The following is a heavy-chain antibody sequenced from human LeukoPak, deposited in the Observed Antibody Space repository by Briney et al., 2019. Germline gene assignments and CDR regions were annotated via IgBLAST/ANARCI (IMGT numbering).Heavy chain of an antibody. Sequence: PSETLSLPCGVYGGSFSGYYWSWIRQPPGKGLEWIGDINHSGSTNYNPSLKSRVTILIDTSKNHFSLKLTSVTAADTAVYYCARASPSGSGSYQVYWGQGALVTVSS. CDR2: INHSGST. D-gene: IGHD3-3*01. CDR1: GGSFSGYY. J-gene: IGHJ4*02. CDR3: ARASPSGSGSYQVY. V-gene: IGHV4-34*01.